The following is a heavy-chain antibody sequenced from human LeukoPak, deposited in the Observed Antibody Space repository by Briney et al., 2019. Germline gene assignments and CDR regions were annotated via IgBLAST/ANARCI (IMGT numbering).Heavy chain of an antibody. CDR2: ISADNGNT. CDR1: GYTFTSYG. Sequence: ASVKVSCKASGYTFTSYGISWVRQAPGQGLEWMGWISADNGNTNYAEKVQGRVTMTTDTCTTTAYMELRSLRSDDTAVYYCARDGETGTMYYYYMDVWGKGTTVTVSS. D-gene: IGHD1-7*01. V-gene: IGHV1-18*01. CDR3: ARDGETGTMYYYYMDV. J-gene: IGHJ6*03.